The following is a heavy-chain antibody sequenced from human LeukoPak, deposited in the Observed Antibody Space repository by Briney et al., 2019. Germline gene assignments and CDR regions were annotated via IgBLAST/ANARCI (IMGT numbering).Heavy chain of an antibody. D-gene: IGHD2-8*01. J-gene: IGHJ4*02. Sequence: SETLSLTCIVSGGAISSYYWSWIRQPPGKRLEWIGYVYYSGNTNYNPSLKSRVTISIDTSKNQFSLKLSSVTAADAAVYYCARVGNGHFDYWGQGTLVTVSS. V-gene: IGHV4-59*01. CDR2: VYYSGNT. CDR3: ARVGNGHFDY. CDR1: GGAISSYY.